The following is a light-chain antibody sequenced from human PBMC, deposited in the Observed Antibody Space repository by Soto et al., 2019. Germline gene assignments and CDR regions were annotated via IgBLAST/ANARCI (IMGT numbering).Light chain of an antibody. Sequence: EMVLAQSPATLSLSPGDRATLSCGASQSVSNNYLAWYQQKPGLAPRLLIYDASYRANGILDRFSGSGSGTDFTLTISRLEPEDFVVYYCQQYGSSSWTFGQGTKVDIK. V-gene: IGKV3D-20*01. CDR3: QQYGSSSWT. CDR1: QSVSNNY. CDR2: DAS. J-gene: IGKJ1*01.